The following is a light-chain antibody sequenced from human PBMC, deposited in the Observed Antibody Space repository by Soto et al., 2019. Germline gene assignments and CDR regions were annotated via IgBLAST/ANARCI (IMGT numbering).Light chain of an antibody. Sequence: EIVLTQSPGTLSLSPGERATISCRASQVIGSRYLAWYQQKPGQAPRLLIYDASNRATGIPARFSGSGSGTDFTLTISSLEPEDFAVYYCQQRSNWPPVTFGQGTKVDIK. CDR3: QQRSNWPPVT. CDR1: QVIGSRY. J-gene: IGKJ1*01. V-gene: IGKV3-11*01. CDR2: DAS.